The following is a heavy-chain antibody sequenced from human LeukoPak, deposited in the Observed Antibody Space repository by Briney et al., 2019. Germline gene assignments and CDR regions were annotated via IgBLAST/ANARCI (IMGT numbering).Heavy chain of an antibody. D-gene: IGHD3-16*02. CDR2: IYTSGST. CDR1: GGSISSYY. CDR3: ARVLMITFGGVIANEEYYFDY. J-gene: IGHJ4*02. Sequence: PSETLSLTCTVSGGSISSYYWSWIRQPAGKGLEWIGRIYTSGSTNYNPSLKSRVTMSVDTSKNQFSLKLSSVTAADTAVYYCARVLMITFGGVIANEEYYFDYWGQGTPVTVSS. V-gene: IGHV4-4*07.